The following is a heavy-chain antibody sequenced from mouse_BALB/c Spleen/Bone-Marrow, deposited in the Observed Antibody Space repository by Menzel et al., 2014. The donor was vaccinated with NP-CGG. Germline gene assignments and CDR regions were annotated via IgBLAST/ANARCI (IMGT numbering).Heavy chain of an antibody. J-gene: IGHJ4*01. V-gene: IGHV14-3*02. D-gene: IGHD4-1*01. Sequence: EVKLQESGAELVKPGASVKLSCTASGFNIXDTYMHWVKQRPEQGLEWIGRIDPANGNTKYDPKFQGKATITADTSSSTAYLQLSSLTSEDTAVYYCARWEYYAMDYWGQGTSVTVSS. CDR3: ARWEYYAMDY. CDR2: IDPANGNT. CDR1: GFNIXDTY.